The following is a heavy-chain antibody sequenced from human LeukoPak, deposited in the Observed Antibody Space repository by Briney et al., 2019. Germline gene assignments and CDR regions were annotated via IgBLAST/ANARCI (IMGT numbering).Heavy chain of an antibody. V-gene: IGHV4-39*01. Sequence: SETLSLTCTVSGGSISDTKYYWGWIRQPPGKGLEWTGSMHYSGITYYNPSLTSRVTISVDTSKNQFSLRLTSVTAADTAVYYCARYPYSDSGVWQAFDYWGQGTLVTVSS. CDR2: MHYSGIT. J-gene: IGHJ4*02. CDR1: GGSISDTKYY. D-gene: IGHD5-12*01. CDR3: ARYPYSDSGVWQAFDY.